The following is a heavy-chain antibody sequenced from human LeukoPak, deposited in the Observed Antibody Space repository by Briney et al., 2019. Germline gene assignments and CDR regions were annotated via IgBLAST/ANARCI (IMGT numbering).Heavy chain of an antibody. D-gene: IGHD3-22*01. J-gene: IGHJ4*02. Sequence: PGGSLRLSCAASGFTFSSYSMNWVRQAPGKGLEWVSYISSSSTIYYADSVKGRFTISRDNAKNSLYPQMNSLRAEDTAVYYCARDAPYYYDSRYFDYWGQGTLVTVSS. V-gene: IGHV3-48*01. CDR1: GFTFSSYS. CDR2: ISSSSTI. CDR3: ARDAPYYYDSRYFDY.